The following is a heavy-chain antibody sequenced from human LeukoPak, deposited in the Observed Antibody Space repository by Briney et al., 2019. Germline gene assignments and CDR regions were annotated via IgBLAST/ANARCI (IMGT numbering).Heavy chain of an antibody. D-gene: IGHD4-17*01. V-gene: IGHV4-4*07. CDR3: AKDYGDSGAFDI. CDR1: GGSISSYY. CDR2: IYTSGST. Sequence: ASETLSPTCTVSGGSISSYYWSWIRQPAGKGLEWIGRIYTSGSTNYNPSLKSRVTMSVDTSKNQFSLKLSSVTAADTAVYYCAKDYGDSGAFDIWGQGTMVTVSS. J-gene: IGHJ3*02.